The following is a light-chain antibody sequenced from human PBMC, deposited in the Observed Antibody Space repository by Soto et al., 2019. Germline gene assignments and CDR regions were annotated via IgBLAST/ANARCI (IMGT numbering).Light chain of an antibody. CDR3: CSSVGSPNGV. V-gene: IGLV2-23*02. J-gene: IGLJ3*02. CDR1: SSDVGICNC. Sequence: QSALTQPASVSGSPGQAITISCTGTSSDVGICNCVSWYQQHPGKAPTLMIYEVNKRPSGGSNRFSGSKSGNTASLTISGLQAEEEADYYCCSSVGSPNGVFGGGTKLTVL. CDR2: EVN.